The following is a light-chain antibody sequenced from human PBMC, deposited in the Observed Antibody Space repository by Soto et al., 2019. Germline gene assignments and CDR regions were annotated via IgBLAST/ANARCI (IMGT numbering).Light chain of an antibody. CDR3: QQYNNWPLT. J-gene: IGKJ4*01. Sequence: EIVMTQSPDMLSVSPGERATLSCRVSQSISSNLAWYQQKPGQAPRLLIYDTSTRATSIPARFSGSGSGTEFTLTISGLQSEDFAVYYCQQYNNWPLTFGGGTKVEIK. V-gene: IGKV3-15*01. CDR2: DTS. CDR1: QSISSN.